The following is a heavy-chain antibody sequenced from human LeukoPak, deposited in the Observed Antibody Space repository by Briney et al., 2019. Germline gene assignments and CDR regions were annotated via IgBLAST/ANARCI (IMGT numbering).Heavy chain of an antibody. D-gene: IGHD2-2*01. CDR3: ACSVVVPAAGLAFDY. V-gene: IGHV4-39*01. CDR1: GGSISSSSYY. J-gene: IGHJ4*02. CDR2: IYYSGRT. Sequence: PSETLSLTCTVSGGSISSSSYYWGWIRPPPGKGLEWIGSIYYSGRTYYNPSLKRRATISVNTSNKQFPPKLSPVTAADTAVYDCACSVVVPAAGLAFDYWGQGTLVIVPS.